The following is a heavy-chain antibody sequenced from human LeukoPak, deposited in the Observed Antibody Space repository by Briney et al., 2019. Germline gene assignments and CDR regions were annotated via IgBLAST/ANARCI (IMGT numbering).Heavy chain of an antibody. V-gene: IGHV3-23*01. CDR2: ISGSGGST. CDR1: GFTFSSYG. J-gene: IGHJ4*02. CDR3: AKDRGIAVAGLFDY. Sequence: GGSLRLSSAASGFTFSSYGMSWVRQAPGKGLEWVSAISGSGGSTYYADSVKGRFTISRDNSKNTLYLQMNSLRAEDTAVYYCAKDRGIAVAGLFDYWGQGTLVTVSS. D-gene: IGHD6-19*01.